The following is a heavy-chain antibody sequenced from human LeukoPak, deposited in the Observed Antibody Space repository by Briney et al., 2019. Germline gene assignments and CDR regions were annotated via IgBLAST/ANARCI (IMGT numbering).Heavy chain of an antibody. J-gene: IGHJ4*02. Sequence: QPGRSLRLSCAASGFTFSSYGMHWVRQAPGKGLEWVAVISYDGSNKYYADSVKGRFTISRDNFKNTLYLQMNSLRAEDTAVYYCASTLDYAGNWGQGTLVTVSS. CDR3: ASTLDYAGN. D-gene: IGHD4-17*01. CDR1: GFTFSSYG. V-gene: IGHV3-30*03. CDR2: ISYDGSNK.